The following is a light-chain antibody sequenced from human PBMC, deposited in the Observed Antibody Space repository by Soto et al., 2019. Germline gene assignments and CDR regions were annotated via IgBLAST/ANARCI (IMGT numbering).Light chain of an antibody. V-gene: IGLV2-14*01. CDR1: SSDVGGYNY. CDR2: DVS. J-gene: IGLJ2*01. CDR3: SSYTSRSTYVI. Sequence: QSALTQPASVSGSPGQSITISCTGTSSDVGGYNYVSWYQQHPGKAPKLMIYDVSNRPSGVSNRFSGSKSGNTASLTISGLQAEDEADYYCSSYTSRSTYVIFCGGTKVTVL.